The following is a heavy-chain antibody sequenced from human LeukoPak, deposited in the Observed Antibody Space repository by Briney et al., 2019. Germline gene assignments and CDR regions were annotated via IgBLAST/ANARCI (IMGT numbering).Heavy chain of an antibody. J-gene: IGHJ3*02. D-gene: IGHD3-22*01. Sequence: SETLSLTCTVSGGSISSYYWSWIRQPPGKGLEWIGYIYYSGSTNYNPSLKSRVTISVDTSKNQFSLKLSSVTAADTAVYYFARHSSRTYYYDSSGYTDAFDIWGQGTMVTVSS. V-gene: IGHV4-59*08. CDR1: GGSISSYY. CDR3: ARHSSRTYYYDSSGYTDAFDI. CDR2: IYYSGST.